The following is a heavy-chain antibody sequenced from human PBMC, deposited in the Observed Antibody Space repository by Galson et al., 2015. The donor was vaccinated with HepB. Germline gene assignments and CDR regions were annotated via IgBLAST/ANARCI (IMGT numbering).Heavy chain of an antibody. D-gene: IGHD3-3*01. Sequence: ETLSLTCTVSGGSISSSSYYWGWIRQPPGKGLEWIGSIYYSGSTYYNPSLKSRVTISVDTSKNQFSLKLSSVTAADTAVYYCAIQNAAISIFGVVIISAVGDGAFDIWGQGTMVTVSS. CDR2: IYYSGST. CDR3: AIQNAAISIFGVVIISAVGDGAFDI. V-gene: IGHV4-39*07. CDR1: GGSISSSSYY. J-gene: IGHJ3*02.